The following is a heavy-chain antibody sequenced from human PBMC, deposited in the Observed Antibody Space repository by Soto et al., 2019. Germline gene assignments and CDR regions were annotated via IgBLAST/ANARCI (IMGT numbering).Heavy chain of an antibody. V-gene: IGHV3-30-3*01. J-gene: IGHJ6*02. CDR2: ISYDGSNK. CDR1: GFTFSSYA. CDR3: ASDSPRYDSSARGGHYYYYYGMDV. D-gene: IGHD3-22*01. Sequence: GGSLRLSCAASGFTFSSYAMHWVRQAPGKGLEWVAVISYDGSNKYYADSVKGRFTISRDNSKITLYLQMNSLRAEDTAVYYCASDSPRYDSSARGGHYYYYYGMDVWGQGTTVTVSS.